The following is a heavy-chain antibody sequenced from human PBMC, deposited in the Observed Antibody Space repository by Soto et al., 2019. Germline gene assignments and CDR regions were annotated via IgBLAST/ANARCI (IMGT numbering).Heavy chain of an antibody. Sequence: QPGGSLRLSCAASGFTFSSYAMSWVRQAPGKGLEWVSAISGSGGSTYYADSVKGRFTISRDNSKNTLYLQMNSLRAEDTAVYYCAKDPRVVVVPAAQNWFDPWGQGTLVTVSS. D-gene: IGHD2-2*01. CDR1: GFTFSSYA. J-gene: IGHJ5*02. V-gene: IGHV3-23*01. CDR3: AKDPRVVVVPAAQNWFDP. CDR2: ISGSGGST.